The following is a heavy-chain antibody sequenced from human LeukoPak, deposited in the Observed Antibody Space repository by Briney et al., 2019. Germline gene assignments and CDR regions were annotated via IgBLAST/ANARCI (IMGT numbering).Heavy chain of an antibody. Sequence: GGSLRLSCAASGFTFSSYEMNWVRQAPGKGLEWVSYISGSGSTIYDADSVKGRFTISRDNAKNSLYLQMNSLRAEDTAVYHCARDETRSGAFDIWGQGTMVTVSS. V-gene: IGHV3-48*03. D-gene: IGHD3-10*01. CDR3: ARDETRSGAFDI. CDR1: GFTFSSYE. CDR2: ISGSGSTI. J-gene: IGHJ3*02.